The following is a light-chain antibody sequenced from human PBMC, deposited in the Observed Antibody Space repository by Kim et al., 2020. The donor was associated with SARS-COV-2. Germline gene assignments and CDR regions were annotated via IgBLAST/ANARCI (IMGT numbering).Light chain of an antibody. V-gene: IGKV3-11*01. J-gene: IGKJ4*01. CDR2: DSS. CDR1: QSARSY. CDR3: QQRSSWPLT. Sequence: LSPGERATLSCRASQSARSYIAWYQQKPGQAPRLLIYDSSSRATGIPARFSGSGSGTDFTLTISSLEPEDFAVYYCQQRSSWPLTFGGGTKADIK.